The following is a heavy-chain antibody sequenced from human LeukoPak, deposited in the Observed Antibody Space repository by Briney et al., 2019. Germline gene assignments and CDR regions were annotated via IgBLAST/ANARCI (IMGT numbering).Heavy chain of an antibody. Sequence: SETLSLTCAVYGGSFSGYYWSWIRRPPGKGLEWIGEINHSGSTNYNPSLKSRVTISVDTSKNQFSLKLSSVTAADTAVYYCARFLFYYDSSGYYFDYWGQGTLVTVSS. CDR3: ARFLFYYDSSGYYFDY. J-gene: IGHJ4*02. CDR2: INHSGST. D-gene: IGHD3-22*01. CDR1: GGSFSGYY. V-gene: IGHV4-34*01.